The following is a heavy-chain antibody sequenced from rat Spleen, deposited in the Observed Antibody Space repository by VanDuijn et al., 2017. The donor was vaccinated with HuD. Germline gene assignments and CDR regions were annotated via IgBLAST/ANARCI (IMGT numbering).Heavy chain of an antibody. CDR1: GFTFSDYY. Sequence: EVQLLESGGGLVQPGRSLKLSCAASGFTFSDYYMAWVRQAPTKGLEWVATISYDGSSTYYRDSVKGRFTISRDNAKSTLYLQMDSLRPEDTATYYCGRGILAHWGQGTLVTVSS. CDR2: ISYDGSST. D-gene: IGHD3-8*01. CDR3: GRGILAH. V-gene: IGHV5-7*01. J-gene: IGHJ3*01.